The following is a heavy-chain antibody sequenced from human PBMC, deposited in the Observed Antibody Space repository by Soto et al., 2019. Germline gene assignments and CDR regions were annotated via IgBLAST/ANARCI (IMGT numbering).Heavy chain of an antibody. D-gene: IGHD1-26*01. Sequence: GGSLRLSCAASGFNFDDHAMHWVRQTPGKGLEWVSGISWNSVTINYADSIKGRFTISRDNAKRTLYLQMNNLRPADTAMYFCVRSSGSQPRAGWFDPWGQGTLVTVSS. CDR1: GFNFDDHA. CDR3: VRSSGSQPRAGWFDP. J-gene: IGHJ5*02. CDR2: ISWNSVTI. V-gene: IGHV3-9*01.